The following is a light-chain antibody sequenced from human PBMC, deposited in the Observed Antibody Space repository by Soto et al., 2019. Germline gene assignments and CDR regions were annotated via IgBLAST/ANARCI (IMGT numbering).Light chain of an antibody. Sequence: QPVLTQSPSASASLGASVKLTCTLSRGHSSYAIAWPQQQPEKGPRYLMKLNSDGSHSKGDGIPDRFSGSSSGAERYLTISSLQSEDEADYYCQTWGTGAVVFGGGTKVTVL. J-gene: IGLJ2*01. CDR2: LNSDGSH. CDR1: RGHSSYA. V-gene: IGLV4-69*01. CDR3: QTWGTGAVV.